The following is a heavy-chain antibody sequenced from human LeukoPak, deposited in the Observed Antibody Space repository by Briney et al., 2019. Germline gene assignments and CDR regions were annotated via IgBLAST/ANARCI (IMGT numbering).Heavy chain of an antibody. Sequence: GGSLRLSCAASGFTFSGFSMSWVRQSPTKGLEWVANIKQDGSERYYVDSVKGRFTISRDNAKNSLSLQMNNLRVEDTAVYYCARDLRGYSYYYGMDVWGQGTTVTVSS. V-gene: IGHV3-7*01. D-gene: IGHD5-12*01. CDR2: IKQDGSER. CDR3: ARDLRGYSYYYGMDV. CDR1: GFTFSGFS. J-gene: IGHJ6*02.